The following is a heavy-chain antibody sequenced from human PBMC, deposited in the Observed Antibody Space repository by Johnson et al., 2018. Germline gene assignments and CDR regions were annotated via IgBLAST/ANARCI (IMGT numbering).Heavy chain of an antibody. CDR2: LRSKVYDGTT. CDR1: GFTFGDYA. J-gene: IGHJ3*02. D-gene: IGHD3-16*01. CDR3: SRAPGWRLGGAAFDI. V-gene: IGHV3-49*03. Sequence: VQLVQSGGGLVQPGRSLRLSCTASGFTFGDYAMDWFRQAPGKGLEWVGFLRSKVYDGTTEYAASVKGRFTISRDDSKSVAYLHINSLKIEDTAGDYCSRAPGWRLGGAAFDIWGQGTMVTVSS.